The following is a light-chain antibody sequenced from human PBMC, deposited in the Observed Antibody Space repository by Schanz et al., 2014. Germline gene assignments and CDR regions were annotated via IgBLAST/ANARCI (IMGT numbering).Light chain of an antibody. CDR2: GAS. J-gene: IGKJ4*01. CDR1: QSVSSN. Sequence: EIVMTQSPATLSVSPGERATLSCRASQSVSSNLAWYQQTPGQAPRLLIYGASTRATGIPARFSGSGSGTEFTLTISSLQREDFATYYCQQHYITPLTFGGGTKVEIK. V-gene: IGKV3-15*01. CDR3: QQHYITPLT.